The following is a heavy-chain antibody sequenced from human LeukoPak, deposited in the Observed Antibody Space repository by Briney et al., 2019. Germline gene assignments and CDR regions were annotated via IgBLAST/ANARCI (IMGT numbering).Heavy chain of an antibody. V-gene: IGHV3-48*01. CDR3: AKVYYDFWSGYYGPYWFDP. CDR1: GFTFSSYS. CDR2: ISSSSSTI. D-gene: IGHD3-3*01. J-gene: IGHJ5*02. Sequence: GGSLRLSCAASGFTFSSYSMNWVRQAPGKGLEWVSYISSSSSTIYYADSVKGRFTISRDNSKNTLYLQMNSLRAEDTAVYYCAKVYYDFWSGYYGPYWFDPWGQGTLVTVSS.